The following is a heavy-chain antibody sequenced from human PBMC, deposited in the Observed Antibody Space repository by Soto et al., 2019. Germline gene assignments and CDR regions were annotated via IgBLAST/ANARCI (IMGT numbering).Heavy chain of an antibody. D-gene: IGHD2-21*02. CDR1: GYSFLNYW. Sequence: ESLKISCKTSGYSFLNYWIGWVRQIPGKGLEWMGIIYPGDSDARYSPSFQGQVTISADKSISTVYLQWSSLKASDTAMYYCARHIVGTSMTASFNYWGQGTQVTVSS. J-gene: IGHJ4*02. V-gene: IGHV5-51*01. CDR2: IYPGDSDA. CDR3: ARHIVGTSMTASFNY.